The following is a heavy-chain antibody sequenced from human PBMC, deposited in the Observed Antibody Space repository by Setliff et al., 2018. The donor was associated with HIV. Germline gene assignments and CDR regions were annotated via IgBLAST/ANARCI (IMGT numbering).Heavy chain of an antibody. CDR3: ARPYGDYLFDY. V-gene: IGHV3-7*01. J-gene: IGHJ4*02. Sequence: SGGSLRLSCAASGITFSDQWMTWFRQPPGKGLEWVANINQDGSEKHYADSVRGRFTISRDNAKNSLYLQMNRLRAEDTAVYYCARPYGDYLFDYWGQGTLVTVSS. CDR2: INQDGSEK. CDR1: GITFSDQW. D-gene: IGHD4-17*01.